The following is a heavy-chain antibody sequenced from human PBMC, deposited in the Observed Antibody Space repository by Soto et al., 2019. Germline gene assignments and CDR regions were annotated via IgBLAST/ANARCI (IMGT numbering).Heavy chain of an antibody. CDR2: IYSGGNT. V-gene: IGHV3-66*01. CDR1: GFTVSNNH. D-gene: IGHD1-1*01. CDR3: VRGLDTTYWRMDV. J-gene: IGHJ6*03. Sequence: EVQLVESGGGLVQPGGSLRLSCAASGFTVSNNHMIWVRQAPGKGLEWVSVIYSGGNTYYADSVKGRFTMSRDTSKNTRYLQMNSLTGEDTALYYCVRGLDTTYWRMDVWGTGTTVTVSS.